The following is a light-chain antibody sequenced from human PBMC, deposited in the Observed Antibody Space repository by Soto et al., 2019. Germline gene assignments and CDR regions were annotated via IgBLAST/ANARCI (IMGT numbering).Light chain of an antibody. CDR1: QSVSSN. J-gene: IGKJ5*01. Sequence: EIVMTQSPATLSVSPGERATLSCRASQSVSSNLAWYQQKPGQAPRLLIYGASTRATSIPARFSGSGSGTEFTLTISGLQSEDVAVYYCQQYNYWPPITFGQGTRLEIK. V-gene: IGKV3-15*01. CDR2: GAS. CDR3: QQYNYWPPIT.